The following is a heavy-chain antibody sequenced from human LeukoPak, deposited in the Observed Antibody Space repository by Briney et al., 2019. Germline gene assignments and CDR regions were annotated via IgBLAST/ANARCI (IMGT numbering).Heavy chain of an antibody. CDR1: SGSFSGYY. CDR3: AREAAVAGGWDY. J-gene: IGHJ4*02. D-gene: IGHD6-19*01. V-gene: IGHV4-34*01. Sequence: PSETLSLTCAVYSGSFSGYYWSWIRQPPGKGLEWIGEINHSGSTNYNPSLKSRVTISVDTSKNQFSLKLSSVTAADTAVYYCAREAAVAGGWDYWGQGTLVTVSS. CDR2: INHSGST.